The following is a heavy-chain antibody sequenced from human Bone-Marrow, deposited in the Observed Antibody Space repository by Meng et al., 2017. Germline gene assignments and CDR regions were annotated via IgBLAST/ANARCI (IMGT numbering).Heavy chain of an antibody. V-gene: IGHV3-9*01. CDR2: ISWNSGRL. Sequence: GGSLRLSCAASRFNFDDYGIHWVRQAPGKGLEWVSGISWNSGRLGYADSVKGRFTISRDNAKNSLYLQMTSLRAEDGAVYRCATYSQYSGYDFDYWGQGTLVTVSS. D-gene: IGHD5-12*01. CDR1: RFNFDDYG. CDR3: ATYSQYSGYDFDY. J-gene: IGHJ4*02.